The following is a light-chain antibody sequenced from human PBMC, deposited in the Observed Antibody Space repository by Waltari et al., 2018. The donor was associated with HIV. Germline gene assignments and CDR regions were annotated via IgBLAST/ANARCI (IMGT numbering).Light chain of an antibody. CDR1: QNITKW. CDR3: QQYDSYST. J-gene: IGKJ1*01. CDR2: KAS. Sequence: DIRMTQSPSTLSASPRDRVTITCRANQNITKWLAWYQQKPGKAPKLLIYKASILRSGVPSRFTGSGFGTEFTLTISSLQPDDFAVYYCQQYDSYSTFGQGTKLEIK. V-gene: IGKV1-5*03.